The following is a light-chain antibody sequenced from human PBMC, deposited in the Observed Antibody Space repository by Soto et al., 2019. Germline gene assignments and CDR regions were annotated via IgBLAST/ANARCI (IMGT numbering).Light chain of an antibody. V-gene: IGKV1-5*03. CDR2: KAS. J-gene: IGKJ1*01. CDR3: QQYLHTPRT. CDR1: QTISSW. Sequence: DIQMTQSPSTLSGSVGDRVTITCRASQTISSWLAWYQQKPGKAPKLLIYKASTLKSGVPSRFSGSGSGTEFTRTISSLQAEDVAVYYCQQYLHTPRTFGQGTKVEIK.